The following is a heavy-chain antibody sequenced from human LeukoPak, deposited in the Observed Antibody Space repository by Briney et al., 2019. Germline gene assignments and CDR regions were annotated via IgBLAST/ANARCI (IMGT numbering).Heavy chain of an antibody. J-gene: IGHJ4*02. V-gene: IGHV4-30-2*01. CDR3: AKEIVGAPTPGAY. Sequence: PSQTLSLTCAVSGGSISSGDYSWSWIRQPPGKGLEWIGYIFQSGSTSYNPSLKSRVTISVDRSKNQFSLKLSSVTAADTAVYYCAKEIVGAPTPGAYWGQGILVTVSS. D-gene: IGHD1-26*01. CDR1: GGSISSGDYS. CDR2: IFQSGST.